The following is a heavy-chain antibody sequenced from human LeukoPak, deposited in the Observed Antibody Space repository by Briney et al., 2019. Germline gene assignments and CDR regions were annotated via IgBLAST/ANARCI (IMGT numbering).Heavy chain of an antibody. Sequence: GGSLRLSCAASGFTFSNYGVHWVRQAPGKGLEWVAVISYDGSNKYYADSVKGRFTISRDNSKNTLYLQMNSLRAEDTAVYYCAKGRFDYWGQGTLVTVSS. CDR2: ISYDGSNK. CDR3: AKGRFDY. CDR1: GFTFSNYG. V-gene: IGHV3-30*18. J-gene: IGHJ4*02.